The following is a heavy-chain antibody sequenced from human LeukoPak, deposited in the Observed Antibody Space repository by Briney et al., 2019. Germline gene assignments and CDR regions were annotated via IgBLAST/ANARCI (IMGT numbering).Heavy chain of an antibody. CDR1: GGSISSYY. CDR3: AREYSTYLYSSRWEVLNY. J-gene: IGHJ4*02. D-gene: IGHD6-13*01. CDR2: IYYSGTT. V-gene: IGHV4-59*12. Sequence: SETLSLTCTVSGGSISSYYWSWIRQPPGKGLEWIGYIYYSGTTNYNPSLKSRVTISVDTSKNQFSLKLSSVTAADTAVYYCAREYSTYLYSSRWEVLNYWGQGTLVTVSS.